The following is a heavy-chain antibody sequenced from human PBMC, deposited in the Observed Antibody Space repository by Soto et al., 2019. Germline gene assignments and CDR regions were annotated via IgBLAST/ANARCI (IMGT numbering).Heavy chain of an antibody. CDR1: GFTFGDYA. CDR3: TRDLERHYDFWSGYQFYYYYYALDV. Sequence: PGGSLRLSCTASGFTFGDYAMSWFRQAPGKGLEWVGFIRSKAYGGTTEYAASVKGRFTISRDDSKSIAYLQMNSLKTEDTAVYYCTRDLERHYDFWSGYQFYYYYYALDVWGQGTTVTVSS. D-gene: IGHD3-3*01. V-gene: IGHV3-49*03. J-gene: IGHJ6*02. CDR2: IRSKAYGGTT.